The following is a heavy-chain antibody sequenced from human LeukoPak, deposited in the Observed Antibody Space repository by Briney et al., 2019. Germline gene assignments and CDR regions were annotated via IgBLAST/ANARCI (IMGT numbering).Heavy chain of an antibody. CDR3: ARAPGYSSVWGFDY. V-gene: IGHV6-1*01. J-gene: IGHJ4*02. CDR1: GDSVSSNSAA. D-gene: IGHD6-19*01. CDR2: TYYRSKWYN. Sequence: SQTLSLTCAISGDSVSSNSAAWNWIRQSPSGGLEWLGRTYYRSKWYNDYAVSVKSRITINPDTSKNQFSLQLNSVTPEDTAVYYCARAPGYSSVWGFDYWGQGALVTVSS.